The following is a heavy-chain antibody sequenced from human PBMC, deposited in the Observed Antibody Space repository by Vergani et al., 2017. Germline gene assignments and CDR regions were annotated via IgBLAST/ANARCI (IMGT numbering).Heavy chain of an antibody. CDR1: GFTFSSYA. Sequence: EVQLLESGGGLVQPGGSLRLSCAASGFTFSSYAMSWVRQAPGKGLEWVSAISGSGGSTYYADSVKGRFTISRDNSKNTLYLQMNSLRAEDKAVYYCAKALIPGYYYYYMDVWGKGTTVTVSS. D-gene: IGHD3-10*01. CDR3: AKALIPGYYYYYMDV. J-gene: IGHJ6*03. V-gene: IGHV3-23*01. CDR2: ISGSGGST.